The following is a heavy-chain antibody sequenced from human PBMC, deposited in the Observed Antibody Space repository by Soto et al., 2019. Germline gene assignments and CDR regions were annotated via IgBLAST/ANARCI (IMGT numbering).Heavy chain of an antibody. CDR2: VYYSGTT. V-gene: IGHV4-30-4*01. J-gene: IGHJ2*01. D-gene: IGHD3-22*01. CDR3: ARMSYFYDKWYFDL. Sequence: LTCTVSGGSISSGDYYWSWIRQPPGKGLEWIGYVYYSGTTDYIPSLKSRLSMSIDKSQNQFTLKLNSVTAADTATYYCARMSYFYDKWYFDLWGRGTLVTVSS. CDR1: GGSISSGDYY.